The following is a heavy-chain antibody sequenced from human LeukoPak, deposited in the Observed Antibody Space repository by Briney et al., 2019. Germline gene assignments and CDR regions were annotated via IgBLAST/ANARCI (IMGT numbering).Heavy chain of an antibody. CDR3: ARDFFDILTGYLRNWFDP. Sequence: SVKVSCKASGGTFSSYAISWVRQAPGQGLELMGGIIPIFGTANYAQKFQGRVTITADESTCTAYMELSSLRSEDTAVYYCARDFFDILTGYLRNWFDPWGQGTLVTVSS. J-gene: IGHJ5*02. CDR1: GGTFSSYA. V-gene: IGHV1-69*13. CDR2: IIPIFGTA. D-gene: IGHD3-9*01.